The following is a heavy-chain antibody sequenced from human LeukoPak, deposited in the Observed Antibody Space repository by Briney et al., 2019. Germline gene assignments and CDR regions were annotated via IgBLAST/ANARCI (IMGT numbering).Heavy chain of an antibody. CDR3: AKDSHVILWFGETAFDI. V-gene: IGHV3-21*04. CDR2: ISSSSSYI. CDR1: GFTFSSYS. J-gene: IGHJ3*02. D-gene: IGHD3-10*01. Sequence: GGSLRLSCAASGFTFSSYSMNWVRQAPGKGLEWVSSISSSSSYIYYADSVKGRFTISRDNAKNSLYLQMNSLRAEDTALYYCAKDSHVILWFGETAFDIWGQGTMVSVSS.